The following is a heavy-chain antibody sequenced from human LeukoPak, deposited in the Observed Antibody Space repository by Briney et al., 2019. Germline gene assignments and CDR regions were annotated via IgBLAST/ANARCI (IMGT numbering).Heavy chain of an antibody. CDR1: GYTFTSYG. CDR3: ARDLGYCSGGSCYRNWFDP. V-gene: IGHV1-18*01. Sequence: ASVKVSCKSSGYTFTSYGVSWVRQAPGQELDGMGWVSAKNGNTNDAQKLRGRVTMTTDTSTSTVYMELRSLRSDDTAVYYCARDLGYCSGGSCYRNWFDPWGQGTLVTVSS. CDR2: VSAKNGNT. J-gene: IGHJ5*02. D-gene: IGHD2-15*01.